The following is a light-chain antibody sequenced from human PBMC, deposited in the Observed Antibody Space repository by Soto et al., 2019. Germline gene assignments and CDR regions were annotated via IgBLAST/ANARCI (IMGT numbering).Light chain of an antibody. CDR1: QTISNF. CDR2: AAS. V-gene: IGKV1-39*01. J-gene: IGKJ4*01. CDR3: QQTYSTPLT. Sequence: DIQMTQSPSSLSASVGDRVTITCRASQTISNFLNWYQQKPGKAPKLLIYAASNLQSGVPSRFSGSGSGTDFTLTITSLQPEDFATYYRQQTYSTPLTFGGGTKVEIK.